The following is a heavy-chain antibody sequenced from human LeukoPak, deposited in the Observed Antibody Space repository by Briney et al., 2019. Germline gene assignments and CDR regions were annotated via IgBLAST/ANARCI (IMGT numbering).Heavy chain of an antibody. CDR2: INHSGST. Sequence: SETPSLTCAVYGGSFSRYYWSWIRQPPGKGLEWIGEINHSGSTNYNPSLKSRVTISVDTSKNQFSLKLSSVTAADTAVYYCARGIRITIFGVVMDYYFDYSRQGTLVTVSS. J-gene: IGHJ4*02. CDR1: GGSFSRYY. V-gene: IGHV4-34*01. CDR3: ARGIRITIFGVVMDYYFDY. D-gene: IGHD3-3*01.